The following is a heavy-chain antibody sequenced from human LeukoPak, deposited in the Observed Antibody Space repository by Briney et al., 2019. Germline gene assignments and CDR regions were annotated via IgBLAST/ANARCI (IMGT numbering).Heavy chain of an antibody. V-gene: IGHV3-7*01. D-gene: IGHD3-22*01. CDR2: IKQDGSEK. CDR1: GFTFSSYW. J-gene: IGHJ4*02. CDR3: ARESGLSYYDSSGYYEYDY. Sequence: GGSLRLSCAASGFTFSSYWMGWVRQAPGKGLEWVAHIKQDGSEKYYVDSVKGRFTISRDNAKNSLYLQMNSLRAEDTAVYYCARESGLSYYDSSGYYEYDYWGQGTLVTVSS.